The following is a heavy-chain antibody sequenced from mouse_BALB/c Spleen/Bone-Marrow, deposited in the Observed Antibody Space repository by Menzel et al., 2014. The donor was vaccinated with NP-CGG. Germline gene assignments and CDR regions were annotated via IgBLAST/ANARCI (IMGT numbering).Heavy chain of an antibody. CDR1: GYSITSGYY. J-gene: IGHJ3*01. Sequence: ESGPGLVKPSQSLSLTCSVTGYSITSGYYWNWIRQFPVNKLEWMVYISYDGSNNYNPSLKNRISITRDTSKNQLFLKLNSVTTEDTATYYCARVYSNYFFAYWGQGTLVTVSA. D-gene: IGHD2-5*01. CDR2: ISYDGSN. V-gene: IGHV3-6*02. CDR3: ARVYSNYFFAY.